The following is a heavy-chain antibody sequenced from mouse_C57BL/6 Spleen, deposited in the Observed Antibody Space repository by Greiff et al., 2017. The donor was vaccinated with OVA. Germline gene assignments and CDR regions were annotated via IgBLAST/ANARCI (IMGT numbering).Heavy chain of an antibody. CDR1: GYTFTSYW. D-gene: IGHD1-1*02. CDR2: IYPGSGST. J-gene: IGHJ4*01. CDR3: ARGHGSYAMDY. Sequence: QVQLQQPGAELVKPGASVKMTCKASGYTFTSYWITWVKQRPGQGLEWIGDIYPGSGSTNYNEKFKSKATLTVDTSSSTAYMQLSSLTSEDSAVYYCARGHGSYAMDYWGQGTSVTVSS. V-gene: IGHV1-55*01.